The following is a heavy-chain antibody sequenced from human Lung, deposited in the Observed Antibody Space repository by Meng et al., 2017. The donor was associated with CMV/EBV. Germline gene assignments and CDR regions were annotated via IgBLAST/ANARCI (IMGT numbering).Heavy chain of an antibody. J-gene: IGHJ4*02. CDR3: VRTVVGGIDY. Sequence: SETLSLXXTVSGYSISSSSYHCGWIRQPPGKGLEWIGHIYYRGSTYYNPSLKSRVTMSVDTSKNQFSLKLSSVTAADTAIYYCVRTVVGGIDYWGQGTLVTVSS. CDR1: GYSISSSSYH. CDR2: IYYRGST. D-gene: IGHD1-26*01. V-gene: IGHV4-39*01.